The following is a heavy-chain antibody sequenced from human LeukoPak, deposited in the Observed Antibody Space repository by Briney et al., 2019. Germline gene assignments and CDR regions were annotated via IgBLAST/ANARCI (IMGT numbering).Heavy chain of an antibody. CDR3: GSMIVPRDGFDP. D-gene: IGHD3-22*01. V-gene: IGHV1-69*06. CDR1: GGTFSSYA. J-gene: IGHJ5*02. CDR2: IIPIFGTA. Sequence: SVKVSCKASGGTFSSYAISWVRQAPGQGLEWMGGIIPIFGTANYAQKFQGRVTITADKSTSTAYMELSSLRSEDTAVYYCGSMIVPRDGFDPWGQGTLVTVSS.